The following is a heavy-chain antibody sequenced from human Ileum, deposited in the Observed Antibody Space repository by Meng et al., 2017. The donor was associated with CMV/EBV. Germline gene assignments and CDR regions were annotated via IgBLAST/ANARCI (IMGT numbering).Heavy chain of an antibody. D-gene: IGHD1-26*01. J-gene: IGHJ4*02. CDR2: FYSSDTY. CDR1: VGSVNNYY. CDR3: ARGPGASTREGFDY. Sequence: VQRQESGPVRVKPSETLPLTCIVSVGSVNNYYWSWIRQSAGKGLEWIGRFYSSDTYNYHPSLDSRVTMSLDTSKNQFSLNLRSVTAADTATYYCARGPGASTREGFDYWGLGTLVTVSS. V-gene: IGHV4-4*07.